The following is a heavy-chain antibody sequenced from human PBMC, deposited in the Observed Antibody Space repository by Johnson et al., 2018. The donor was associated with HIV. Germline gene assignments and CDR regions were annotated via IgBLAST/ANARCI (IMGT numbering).Heavy chain of an antibody. D-gene: IGHD5-18*01. CDR3: ARLPSGYSRDDLDI. V-gene: IGHV3-30*04. Sequence: QVQLVESGGGVVQPGRSLRLSCAASGFTFSSYPMHWVRQAPGKGLEWVAIISYDGGSQYYADSVKGRFTVSRDNSKNTLYLQINSLRPEDTAVYYCARLPSGYSRDDLDIWGQGTMVTVSS. CDR1: GFTFSSYP. CDR2: ISYDGGSQ. J-gene: IGHJ3*02.